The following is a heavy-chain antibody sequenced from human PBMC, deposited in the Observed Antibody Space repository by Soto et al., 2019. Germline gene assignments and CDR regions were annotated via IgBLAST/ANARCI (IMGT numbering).Heavy chain of an antibody. CDR1: GFSLTTRGVG. CDR3: AHIPNYYQYDWFDP. Sequence: QITLKESGPTLVKPTQTLTLTCTFSGFSLTTRGVGVGWIRQPPGKALECLALIYWDDDKRYSPSLQSRLSINKDTSNNQVVLTMTNVDPVDTATDYCAHIPNYYQYDWFDPWGQGTLVSVSS. CDR2: IYWDDDK. V-gene: IGHV2-5*02. D-gene: IGHD3-16*01. J-gene: IGHJ5*02.